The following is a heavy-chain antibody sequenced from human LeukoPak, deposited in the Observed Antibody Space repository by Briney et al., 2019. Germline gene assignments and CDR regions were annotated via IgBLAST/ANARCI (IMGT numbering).Heavy chain of an antibody. CDR2: IYYTET. Sequence: SETLSLTCTVSGGSVSNYYWSWIRQSPGKGLEWIGYIYYTETSYNPSLKSRVTISADTSKNQFSLKLYSVTAADTAVYYCTSLSGYSYGYADYWGQGTLVTVSS. CDR1: GGSVSNYY. CDR3: TSLSGYSYGYADY. J-gene: IGHJ4*02. D-gene: IGHD5-18*01. V-gene: IGHV4-59*02.